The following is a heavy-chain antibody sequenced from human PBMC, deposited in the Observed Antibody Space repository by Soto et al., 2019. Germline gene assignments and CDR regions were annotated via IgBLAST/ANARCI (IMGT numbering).Heavy chain of an antibody. Sequence: GGSLRLSCAASGFTFSSYWMHWFRQAPGKGLVWVSRINTDGSNTAYADSVKDRLTISRDNAKNTLYLQVSGLRAEDTAVYYCARWFTYGNFDYFDYWGQGTQVTVSS. D-gene: IGHD3-10*01. J-gene: IGHJ4*02. CDR2: INTDGSNT. CDR1: GFTFSSYW. V-gene: IGHV3-74*01. CDR3: ARWFTYGNFDYFDY.